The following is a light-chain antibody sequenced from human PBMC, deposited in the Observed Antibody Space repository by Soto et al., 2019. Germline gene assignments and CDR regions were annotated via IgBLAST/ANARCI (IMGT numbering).Light chain of an antibody. Sequence: DIQMTQSPSSLSASVGDRVTITCRASQSITTFLNWYQHKPGIPPKVLIYAASTLRRGVPSRFTGSGSGKDFTLTISSLQPEDFATYYCQQTYSAPWTFGQGTKVEIK. J-gene: IGKJ1*01. V-gene: IGKV1-39*01. CDR3: QQTYSAPWT. CDR1: QSITTF. CDR2: AAS.